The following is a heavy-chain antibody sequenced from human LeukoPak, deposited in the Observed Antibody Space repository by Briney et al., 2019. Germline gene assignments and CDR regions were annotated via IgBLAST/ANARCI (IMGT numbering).Heavy chain of an antibody. D-gene: IGHD2-2*01. CDR3: ASRTALPAANNWFDP. V-gene: IGHV4-31*03. J-gene: IGHJ5*02. CDR1: GGSISSGGYY. Sequence: SQTLSLTCTVSGGSISSGGYYWSWIRQHPGKGLEWIGYIYYSGSTYHNPSLESRVTISVDTSKNQFSLKLSSVTAADTAVYYCASRTALPAANNWFDPWGQGTLVTVSS. CDR2: IYYSGST.